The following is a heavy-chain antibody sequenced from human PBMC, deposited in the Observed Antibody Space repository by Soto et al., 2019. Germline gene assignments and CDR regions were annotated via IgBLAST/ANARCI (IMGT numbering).Heavy chain of an antibody. CDR1: AYMFTNYY. CDR3: ASSGPSSPFDY. D-gene: IGHD6-13*01. CDR2: INPSGEST. Sequence: QVQLVQSGAEVKKPGASVKISCKASAYMFTNYYMHWVRQAPGQGLEWMGIINPSGESTSYAQKFQGRVTMTRDTSTSTVYMELSSLRSEDTAVYYCASSGPSSPFDYWGQGTLVTVSS. V-gene: IGHV1-46*01. J-gene: IGHJ4*02.